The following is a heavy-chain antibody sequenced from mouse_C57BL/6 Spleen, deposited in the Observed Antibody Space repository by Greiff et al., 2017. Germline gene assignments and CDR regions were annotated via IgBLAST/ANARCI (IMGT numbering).Heavy chain of an antibody. CDR1: GYTFTSYW. CDR3: ARRGDRYYSSSYNFDY. D-gene: IGHD1-1*01. V-gene: IGHV1-55*01. J-gene: IGHJ2*01. CDR2: IYPGSGST. Sequence: QVQLQQPGAELVKPGASVKMSCKASGYTFTSYWITWVKQRPGQGLEWIGDIYPGSGSTNYNEKFKSKATLTVDTSSSTAYMQLSRLTSEDSAVFYCARRGDRYYSSSYNFDYWGQGTTLTVSS.